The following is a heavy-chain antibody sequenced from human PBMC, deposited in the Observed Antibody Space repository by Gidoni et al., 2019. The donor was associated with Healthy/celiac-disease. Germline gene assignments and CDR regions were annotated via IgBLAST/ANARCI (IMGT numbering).Heavy chain of an antibody. J-gene: IGHJ6*02. CDR3: AKEVDTPMAWLYGMDV. Sequence: EVQLLESGGGLVQPGGSLRLSCAASGFTFSSYAMSWVRQAPGKGLEWGSAISGSGGSTYYADSVKGRFTISRDNSKNTLYLQMNSLRAEDTAVYYCAKEVDTPMAWLYGMDVWGQGTTVTVSS. CDR1: GFTFSSYA. D-gene: IGHD5-18*01. V-gene: IGHV3-23*01. CDR2: ISGSGGST.